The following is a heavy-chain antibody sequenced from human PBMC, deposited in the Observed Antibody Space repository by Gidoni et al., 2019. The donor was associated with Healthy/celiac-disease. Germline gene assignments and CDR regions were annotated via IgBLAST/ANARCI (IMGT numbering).Heavy chain of an antibody. CDR1: GGTFSSYA. CDR3: ARELHYCSGGSCYGY. J-gene: IGHJ4*02. V-gene: IGHV1-69*01. CDR2: IIPIIGTA. Sequence: QAQLVQSGAEVKKPGSSVKVSCQASGGTFSSYAISWVRQAPGQGLEWMGGIIPIIGTANYAQKFQGRVTITADESTSTAYMELSSLRSEDTAVYYCARELHYCSGGSCYGYWGQGTLVTVSS. D-gene: IGHD2-15*01.